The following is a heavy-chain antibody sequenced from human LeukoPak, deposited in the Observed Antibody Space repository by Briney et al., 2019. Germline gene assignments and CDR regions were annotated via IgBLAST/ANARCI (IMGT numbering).Heavy chain of an antibody. Sequence: SVKVSCKASGYTFTSYGISWVRQAPGQGLEWMGGIIPIFGTANYAQKFQGGVTITADESTSTAYMELSSLRSEDTAVYYCARSKRIVGAVEAFDIWGQGTMVTVSS. CDR2: IIPIFGTA. V-gene: IGHV1-69*13. CDR3: ARSKRIVGAVEAFDI. CDR1: GYTFTSYG. J-gene: IGHJ3*02. D-gene: IGHD1-26*01.